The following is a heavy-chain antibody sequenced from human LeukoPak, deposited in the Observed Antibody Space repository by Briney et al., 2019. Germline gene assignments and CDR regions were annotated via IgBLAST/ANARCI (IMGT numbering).Heavy chain of an antibody. J-gene: IGHJ5*02. CDR3: ARDRSWFDP. D-gene: IGHD6-19*01. CDR2: IYSGGST. Sequence: SLILSCVASGFTFNNAWMSWVRKAPGQGLEWVSVIYSGGSTYYADSVKGRFTSSRDNSKNTLYLQMNNLRVEDTAVYYCARDRSWFDPWGQGTPVPVSS. CDR1: GFTFNNAW. V-gene: IGHV3-66*01.